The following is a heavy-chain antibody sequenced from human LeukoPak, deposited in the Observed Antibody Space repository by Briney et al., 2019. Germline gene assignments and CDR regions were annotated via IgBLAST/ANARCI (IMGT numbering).Heavy chain of an antibody. D-gene: IGHD3-22*01. V-gene: IGHV3-49*03. CDR3: TRGGEGPYYYDSSGQDY. CDR2: IRSKAYGGTT. CDR1: GFTFGDYA. J-gene: IGHJ4*02. Sequence: GGSLRLSCTASGFTFGDYAMSWFRQAPGKGLEWVGFIRSKAYGGTTEYAASVKGRFTISRDDSKSIAYLQMNSLKTEDTAVYYCTRGGEGPYYYDSSGQDYWGQGTLVTVSS.